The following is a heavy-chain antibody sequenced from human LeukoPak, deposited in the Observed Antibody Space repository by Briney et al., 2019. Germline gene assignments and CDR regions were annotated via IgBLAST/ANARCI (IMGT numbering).Heavy chain of an antibody. CDR1: GFNFSSYG. J-gene: IGHJ4*02. D-gene: IGHD2-2*01. CDR2: IRYDGSNK. V-gene: IGHV3-30*02. Sequence: GGSLRLSCAASGFNFSSYGMHWVRQAPGKGLECVAFIRYDGSNKYYADSVKGRFTISRDNSKNTLYLQMNSLRAEDTAIYYCAKDMGYCSSATCYGLDYWGQGTLVTVSS. CDR3: AKDMGYCSSATCYGLDY.